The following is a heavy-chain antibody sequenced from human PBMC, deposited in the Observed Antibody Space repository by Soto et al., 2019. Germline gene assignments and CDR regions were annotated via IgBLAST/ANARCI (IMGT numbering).Heavy chain of an antibody. Sequence: QVQLQESGPGLVKPSQTLSLTCTVSGGSISSGGYYWTWIRQHPGKGLEWIGHIYSIGTTHYIPSLQSRVTISLDTSKDRFSLKLTSVTAADTALYYCARGGYIYGSDAFDIWGQGTMVTVSS. CDR1: GGSISSGGYY. V-gene: IGHV4-31*03. J-gene: IGHJ3*02. CDR3: ARGGYIYGSDAFDI. CDR2: IYSIGTT. D-gene: IGHD5-18*01.